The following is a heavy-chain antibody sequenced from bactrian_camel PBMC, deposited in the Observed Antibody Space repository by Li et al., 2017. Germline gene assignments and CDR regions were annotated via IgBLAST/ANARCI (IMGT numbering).Heavy chain of an antibody. Sequence: VQLVESGGGSVQAGGSLTLSCTASGYTYSGVCMAWIRQGPGEEREGVAAIDSDGSTSYVDSVKGRFTISQDNAKNTVHLQMNSLSTEDTAMHYCAAKYASGGLYCNAREYDYYRWGQGTQVTVS. V-gene: IGHV3S42*01. CDR2: IDSDGST. CDR3: AAKYASGGLYCNAREYDYYR. D-gene: IGHD1*01. CDR1: GYTYSGVC. J-gene: IGHJ4*01.